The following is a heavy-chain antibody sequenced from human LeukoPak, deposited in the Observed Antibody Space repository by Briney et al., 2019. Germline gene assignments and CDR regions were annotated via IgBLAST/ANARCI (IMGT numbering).Heavy chain of an antibody. Sequence: NPSETLSLTCTVSGGSISSGYYWGWIRQPPGKGLEWIGSIYHSGSTYYNPSLKSRVTISVDTSKNQFSLKLSSVTAADTAVYYCARRPSSWYRNYFDYWGQGTLVTVSS. J-gene: IGHJ4*02. CDR1: GGSISSGYY. CDR3: ARRPSSWYRNYFDY. CDR2: IYHSGST. D-gene: IGHD6-13*01. V-gene: IGHV4-38-2*02.